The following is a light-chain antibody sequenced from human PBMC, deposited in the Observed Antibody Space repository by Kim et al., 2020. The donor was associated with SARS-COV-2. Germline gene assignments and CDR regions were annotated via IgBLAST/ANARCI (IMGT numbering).Light chain of an antibody. CDR3: QKYNSCPLT. Sequence: IRMTQSPSSLSASTGDRVTITCRASQGISSYLAWYQQKPGKAPRLLIYAASTLQTGVPARFSGSGSGTDFTLTISGLQAEDFATYYCQKYNSCPLTFGGGTKVDIK. CDR1: QGISSY. CDR2: AAS. V-gene: IGKV1-8*01. J-gene: IGKJ4*01.